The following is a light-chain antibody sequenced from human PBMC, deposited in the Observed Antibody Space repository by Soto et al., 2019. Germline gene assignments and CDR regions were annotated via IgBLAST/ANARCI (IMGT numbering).Light chain of an antibody. Sequence: EIVLTQSPATLSLSPGERATLSCRASQSVSSYLAWYQQKPGQAPRLLIYDASNRATGIPARFSCSGYGTDVTLTISSLEPEDFAVYYCQQGSNWPPLTFGGGTKVEIK. CDR1: QSVSSY. CDR2: DAS. CDR3: QQGSNWPPLT. V-gene: IGKV3-11*01. J-gene: IGKJ4*01.